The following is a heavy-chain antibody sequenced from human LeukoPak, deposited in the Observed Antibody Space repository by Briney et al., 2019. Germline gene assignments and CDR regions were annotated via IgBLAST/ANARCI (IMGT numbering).Heavy chain of an antibody. Sequence: GGSLRLSCVASGFSLSNYALTWVRQAPGKGLEWVISGSGGTTHYADSVKGRFTISRDNSKNTLYLEMNSLRVGDTAMYYCAREGSWSPDQVYWYFDLWGRGTLVTVSS. J-gene: IGHJ2*01. CDR3: AREGSWSPDQVYWYFDL. CDR2: ISGSGGTT. V-gene: IGHV3-23*01. CDR1: GFSLSNYA. D-gene: IGHD6-13*01.